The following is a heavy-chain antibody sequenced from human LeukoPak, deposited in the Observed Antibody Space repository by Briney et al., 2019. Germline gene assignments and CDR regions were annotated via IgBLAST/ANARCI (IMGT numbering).Heavy chain of an antibody. D-gene: IGHD4-17*01. Sequence: GASVKVSCKASGYTLTGYYMHWVRQAPGQGLEWMGWINPNSGGTNYAQKFQGRVTMTRDTSISTAYMELSRLRSDDTAVNYCARAPHDYGDYDGAFDIWGQGTMVTVSS. J-gene: IGHJ3*02. CDR1: GYTLTGYY. CDR3: ARAPHDYGDYDGAFDI. V-gene: IGHV1-2*02. CDR2: INPNSGGT.